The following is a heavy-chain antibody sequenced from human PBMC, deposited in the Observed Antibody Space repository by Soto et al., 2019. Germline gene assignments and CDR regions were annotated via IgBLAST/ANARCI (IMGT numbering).Heavy chain of an antibody. CDR1: GYTLTNYA. V-gene: IGHV1-3*01. CDR3: TRDLNGGNPFDY. Sequence: QVQLVQSGAEVKKPGASVRVSCKASGYTLTNYAIHWVRQAAGQRLEWLAWIDPGSGNPTYSQKFQGRTTLRRDNSASTIYMDLSSLTSEDTAVYFCTRDLNGGNPFDYWGQGTLVTVSS. D-gene: IGHD2-8*01. J-gene: IGHJ4*02. CDR2: IDPGSGNP.